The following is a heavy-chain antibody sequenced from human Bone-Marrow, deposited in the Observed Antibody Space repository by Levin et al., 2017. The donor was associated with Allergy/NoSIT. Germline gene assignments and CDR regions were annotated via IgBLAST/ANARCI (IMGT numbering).Heavy chain of an antibody. D-gene: IGHD3-10*01. CDR3: TRDGGTGSFYNRPFHF. V-gene: IGHV4-31*03. Sequence: PSETLSLTCSVSGGSVGSGGYYWSWVRQRPGKGLEWIGYIYHGGITKYNPAYDSRAGIAVNMSKNQLSLRLMSVTATDTAVYYCTRDGGTGSFYNRPFHFWGQGILVTVSS. CDR2: IYHGGIT. CDR1: GGSVGSGGYY. J-gene: IGHJ4*02.